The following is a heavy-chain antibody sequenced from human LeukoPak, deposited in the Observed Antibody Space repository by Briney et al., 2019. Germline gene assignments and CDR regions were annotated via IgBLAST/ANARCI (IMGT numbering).Heavy chain of an antibody. Sequence: RTGESLKISCKASGYSFTTYWITWVRQMPGKGLEWMGTIDPSDSYTNYSPSFKRHVTISADKSISTAYLQWSSLKASDTAIYYCARRAMYFFDSSGYNPLDYWGQGTLVTVSS. D-gene: IGHD3-22*01. CDR1: GYSFTTYW. J-gene: IGHJ4*02. CDR2: IDPSDSYT. V-gene: IGHV5-10-1*01. CDR3: ARRAMYFFDSSGYNPLDY.